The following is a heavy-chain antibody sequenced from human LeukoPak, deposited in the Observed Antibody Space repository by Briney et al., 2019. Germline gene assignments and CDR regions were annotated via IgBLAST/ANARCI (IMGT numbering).Heavy chain of an antibody. CDR1: GGSISSYY. V-gene: IGHV4-59*01. J-gene: IGHJ4*02. CDR2: IYYSGST. Sequence: SETLSLTCTVSGGSISSYYWNWIRQPPGKGLEWIGYIYYSGSTNYNPSLKSRVTISVDTSKNQFSLKLSSVTAADTAVYYCARVYSSSWQVGLFDYWGQGTLVTVSS. D-gene: IGHD6-13*01. CDR3: ARVYSSSWQVGLFDY.